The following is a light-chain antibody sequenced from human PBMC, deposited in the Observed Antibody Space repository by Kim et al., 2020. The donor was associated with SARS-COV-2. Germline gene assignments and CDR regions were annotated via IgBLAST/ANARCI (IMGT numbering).Light chain of an antibody. J-gene: IGLJ3*02. CDR2: GQN. CDR1: SMRNYY. V-gene: IGLV3-19*01. Sequence: ALGQTVRIKCQGDSMRNYYASWYQQKPGQAPVLVIYGQNNRPSGIPDRFSGYSSGKRVSLTITGAQAEDEADYYCCSRDSSGDHWVFGGGTQLTVL. CDR3: CSRDSSGDHWV.